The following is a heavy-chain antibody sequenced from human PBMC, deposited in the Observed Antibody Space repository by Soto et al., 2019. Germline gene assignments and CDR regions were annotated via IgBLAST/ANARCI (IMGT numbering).Heavy chain of an antibody. V-gene: IGHV3-23*01. CDR2: ISGSGIST. Sequence: LRLSCAASGFTFSSYAMIWVRQAPGKGLEWVSTISGSGISTYYADSVRGRFTISRDNSKNSLYLQMNSVRADDTAVYYCAKSPDSGGNSYYFDYWGQGTPVTVSS. D-gene: IGHD2-21*02. CDR1: GFTFSSYA. CDR3: AKSPDSGGNSYYFDY. J-gene: IGHJ4*02.